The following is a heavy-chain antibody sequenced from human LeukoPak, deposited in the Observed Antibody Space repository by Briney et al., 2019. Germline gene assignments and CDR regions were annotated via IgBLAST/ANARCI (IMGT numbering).Heavy chain of an antibody. CDR1: GGSISSYY. V-gene: IGHV4-59*08. J-gene: IGHJ4*02. CDR3: DRGTYYFDY. D-gene: IGHD3-10*01. CDR2: IYYSGST. Sequence: SETLSLTCTVSGGSISSYYWSWIRQPPGEGLEWIGYIYYSGSTNYNPSLKSRVTISVDTSKNQFSLKLSSVTAADTAVYYCDRGTYYFDYWGQGTLVTVSS.